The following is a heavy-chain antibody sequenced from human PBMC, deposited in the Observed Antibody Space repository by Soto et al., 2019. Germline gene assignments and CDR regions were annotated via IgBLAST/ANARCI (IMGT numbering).Heavy chain of an antibody. D-gene: IGHD2-2*03. Sequence: GASVSVSCKASGYTFTSYDINWVRQATGQGLEWMGWMNPNSGNTGYAQKFQGRVTMTRNTSISTAYMELSSLRSEDTAVYYCARAADGYCSSTSCHGTEYFQHWGQGTLVTVSS. CDR2: MNPNSGNT. J-gene: IGHJ1*01. CDR1: GYTFTSYD. V-gene: IGHV1-8*01. CDR3: ARAADGYCSSTSCHGTEYFQH.